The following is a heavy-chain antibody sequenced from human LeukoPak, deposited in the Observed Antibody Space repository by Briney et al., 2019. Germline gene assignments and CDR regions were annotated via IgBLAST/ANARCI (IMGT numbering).Heavy chain of an antibody. J-gene: IGHJ4*02. V-gene: IGHV3-30*04. CDR1: GFTFSSYA. CDR3: ATAAADSPFDY. D-gene: IGHD6-13*01. Sequence: GGSLRLSCAASGFTFSSYAMHWVRQAPGKGLEWVAVISYDGSNKYYADSVKGRFTISRDNSKNTLYLQMNSLRAEDTAVYYCATAAADSPFDYWGQGTLVTVSS. CDR2: ISYDGSNK.